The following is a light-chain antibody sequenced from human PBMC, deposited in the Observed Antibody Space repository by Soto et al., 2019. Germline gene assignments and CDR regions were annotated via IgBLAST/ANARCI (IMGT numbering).Light chain of an antibody. CDR2: GAS. CDR3: QQHDNWPPIT. CDR1: QSVSSN. Sequence: EVVMTQPPATLSVSPGDSAALSCRASQSVSSNLAWYQQRPGQAPRLLIYGASTRATGIPARFSGSGSGTEFTLTITSLQSEDFAVYYCQQHDNWPPITFGQGTRLEIK. V-gene: IGKV3-15*01. J-gene: IGKJ5*01.